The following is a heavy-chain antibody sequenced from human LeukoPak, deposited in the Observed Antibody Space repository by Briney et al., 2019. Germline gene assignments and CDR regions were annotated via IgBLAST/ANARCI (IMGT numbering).Heavy chain of an antibody. Sequence: PGGSLRLSCAASGFTFSIYAMSWVRQAPGKGLEWVSGIGGSGGTTYYADSVKGRFTLSRDNAKNSLYLQMNSLRAEDTAVYYCARGTHSSFDPWGQGTLVTVSS. V-gene: IGHV3-23*01. CDR2: IGGSGGTT. CDR3: ARGTHSSFDP. J-gene: IGHJ5*02. CDR1: GFTFSIYA. D-gene: IGHD2-21*01.